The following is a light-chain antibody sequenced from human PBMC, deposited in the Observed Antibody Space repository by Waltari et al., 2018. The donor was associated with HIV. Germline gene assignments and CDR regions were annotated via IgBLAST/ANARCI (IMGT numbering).Light chain of an antibody. J-gene: IGLJ1*01. V-gene: IGLV2-11*01. CDR1: SSDVGYYNR. CDR2: DVR. CDR3: CSYAGTYKV. Sequence: QSALTQPRSVSGSLGLSVSISCTGTSSDVGYYNRVSWYQQHPGKAPKLIIYDVRGRPSGVADRFSASKSANTASLTISRRQADDEAEYYCCSYAGTYKVFGTGTQVTVL.